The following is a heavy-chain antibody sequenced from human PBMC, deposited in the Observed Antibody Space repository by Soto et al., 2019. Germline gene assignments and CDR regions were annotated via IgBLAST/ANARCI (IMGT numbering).Heavy chain of an antibody. J-gene: IGHJ5*02. Sequence: QVQLVQSGAEVKKPGASVKVSCKASGYTFTSYGISWVRQAPGQGLEWMGWISAYNGNTNYAQKLQGRVTMTTDTSTSNADMELRSLRSDDTAVYYCARGQDYGDYGGWFDPWGQGTLVTVSS. D-gene: IGHD4-17*01. CDR3: ARGQDYGDYGGWFDP. CDR2: ISAYNGNT. CDR1: GYTFTSYG. V-gene: IGHV1-18*01.